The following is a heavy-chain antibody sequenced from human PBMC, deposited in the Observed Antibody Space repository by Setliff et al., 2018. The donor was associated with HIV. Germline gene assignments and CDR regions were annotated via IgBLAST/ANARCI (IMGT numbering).Heavy chain of an antibody. V-gene: IGHV1-18*04. CDR2: ISGLTGEV. CDR3: ARGGLGFLDWCLPDS. D-gene: IGHD2-21*02. CDR1: GYDFSSYS. Sequence: ASVKVSCKASGYDFSSYSMMWVRQTPGQGLEWLGWISGLTGEVRLAEEFQGRVTLTTSAYTAYMELKSLRSEDRGVYYCARGGLGFLDWCLPDSWGQGTLVTV. J-gene: IGHJ4*02.